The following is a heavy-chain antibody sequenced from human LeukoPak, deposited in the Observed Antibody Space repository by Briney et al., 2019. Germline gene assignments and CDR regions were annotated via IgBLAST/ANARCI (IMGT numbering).Heavy chain of an antibody. Sequence: ASVKVSCKASGYTFTSYGISWVRQAPGQGLEWMGWISAYNGNTNYAQKLQGRVTMTTDTSTSTAYMELRSLRSDDTAVYYCARGARVYYDFWSGYYSSLEADYWGQGTLVAVSS. V-gene: IGHV1-18*01. J-gene: IGHJ4*02. CDR3: ARGARVYYDFWSGYYSSLEADY. CDR1: GYTFTSYG. D-gene: IGHD3-3*01. CDR2: ISAYNGNT.